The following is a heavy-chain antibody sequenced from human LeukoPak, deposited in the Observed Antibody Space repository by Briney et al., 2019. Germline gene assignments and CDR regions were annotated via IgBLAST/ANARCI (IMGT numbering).Heavy chain of an antibody. Sequence: SETLSLTCAVYGGAFSGYYWSWILQPAGKGLEGIGRIYTSGSTNYNPSLKSRVTISVDTSKNQFSLKLSSVTAADTAVYSCVSVRADLVATYYMDVWGKGTPVTVSS. D-gene: IGHD5-12*01. V-gene: IGHV4-59*10. J-gene: IGHJ6*03. CDR2: IYTSGST. CDR1: GGAFSGYY. CDR3: VSVRADLVATYYMDV.